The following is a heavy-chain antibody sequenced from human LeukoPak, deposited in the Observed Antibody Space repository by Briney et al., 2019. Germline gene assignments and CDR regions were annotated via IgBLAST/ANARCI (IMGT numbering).Heavy chain of an antibody. CDR2: IYYSGST. CDR1: GGSISSYY. CDR3: ARVAQPLLYRYYYYYMDV. D-gene: IGHD2-2*02. V-gene: IGHV4-59*01. J-gene: IGHJ6*03. Sequence: SETLSLTCTVSGGSISSYYWGWIRQPPGKGLEWIGYIYYSGSTNYNPSLKSRVTISVDTSKNQFSLKLSSVTAADTAVYYCARVAQPLLYRYYYYYMDVWGKGTTVTVSS.